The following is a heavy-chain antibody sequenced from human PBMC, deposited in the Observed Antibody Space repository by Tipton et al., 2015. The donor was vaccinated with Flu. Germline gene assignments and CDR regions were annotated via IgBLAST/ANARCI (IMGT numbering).Heavy chain of an antibody. CDR2: ISGSGDTT. Sequence: SLRLSCAASGFTFSSTAMSWVRQAPGKGLEWVSSISGSGDTTYYADSVKGQFTIYRDNFKNTVSLQMSSLRAEDTGTYYCAKGTTNLGDNWGPGTLVTVSS. V-gene: IGHV3-23*01. CDR1: GFTFSSTA. D-gene: IGHD1-26*01. J-gene: IGHJ4*02. CDR3: AKGTTNLGDN.